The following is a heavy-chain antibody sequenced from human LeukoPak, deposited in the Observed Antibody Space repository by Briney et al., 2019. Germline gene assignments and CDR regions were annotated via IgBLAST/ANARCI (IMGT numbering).Heavy chain of an antibody. CDR2: INHSGST. CDR1: GGSFSGYY. D-gene: IGHD6-13*01. V-gene: IGHV4-34*01. CDR3: ARGRIAAARNWFDP. Sequence: KPSETLSLTCAVYGGSFSGYYWSWIRQPPGKGLEWIGEINHSGSTNYNPSLKSRVTISVDTSKNQFSLKLSSVTAADTAVYYCARGRIAAARNWFDPWGQGTLVTVSS. J-gene: IGHJ5*02.